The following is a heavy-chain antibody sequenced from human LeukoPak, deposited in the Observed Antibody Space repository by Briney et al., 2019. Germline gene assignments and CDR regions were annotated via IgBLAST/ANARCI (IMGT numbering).Heavy chain of an antibody. J-gene: IGHJ4*02. CDR2: IYYSGST. CDR3: ASRKLGNDY. Sequence: SETLSLTCTVSGGSISSYYWSWIRQPPGKGLEWIGYIYYSGSTDYNPSLKSRITFSVDTSKNQFSLKLYSVTAADTAVYYCASRKLGNDYWGQGTLVTVSS. D-gene: IGHD7-27*01. CDR1: GGSISSYY. V-gene: IGHV4-59*01.